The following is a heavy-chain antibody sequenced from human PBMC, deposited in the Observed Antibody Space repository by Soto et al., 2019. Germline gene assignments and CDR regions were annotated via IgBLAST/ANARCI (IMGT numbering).Heavy chain of an antibody. J-gene: IGHJ4*02. V-gene: IGHV4-4*07. D-gene: IGHD3-10*01. CDR1: GGSISSYY. CDR3: ARDISHFRYYYGSGSYYYFDY. Sequence: LETLSLTCTVSGGSISSYYWSWIRQPAGKGLEWIGRIYTSGSTNYNPSLKSRVTMSVDTSKNQFSLKLSSVTAADTAVYYCARDISHFRYYYGSGSYYYFDYWGQGTLVTVSS. CDR2: IYTSGST.